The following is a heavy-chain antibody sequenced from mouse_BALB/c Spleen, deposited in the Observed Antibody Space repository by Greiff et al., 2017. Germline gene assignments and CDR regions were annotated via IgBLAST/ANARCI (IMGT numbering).Heavy chain of an antibody. CDR2: ISNLAYSI. V-gene: IGHV5-15*02. J-gene: IGHJ3*01. Sequence: EVNVVESGGGLVQPGGSRKLSCAASGFTFSDYGMAWVRQAPGKGPEWVAFISNLAYSIYYADTVTGRFTISRENAKNTLYLEMSSLRSEDTAMYYCARAHNWEGGAWFAYWGQGTLVTVSA. D-gene: IGHD4-1*01. CDR1: GFTFSDYG. CDR3: ARAHNWEGGAWFAY.